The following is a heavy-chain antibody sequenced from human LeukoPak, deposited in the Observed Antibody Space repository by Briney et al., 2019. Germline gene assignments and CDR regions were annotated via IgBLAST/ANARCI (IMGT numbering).Heavy chain of an antibody. D-gene: IGHD3-9*01. Sequence: PGGSLRLSCVVSGFTISNYWMSWVRQAPGKGLEWVANIKQDGSEKYYVDSVKGRFTISRDNAKNSLYLQMNSVRVEDTAVYYCARDRLAPGSAIYFDYWGQGTLVTVSS. CDR3: ARDRLAPGSAIYFDY. J-gene: IGHJ4*02. V-gene: IGHV3-7*04. CDR1: GFTISNYW. CDR2: IKQDGSEK.